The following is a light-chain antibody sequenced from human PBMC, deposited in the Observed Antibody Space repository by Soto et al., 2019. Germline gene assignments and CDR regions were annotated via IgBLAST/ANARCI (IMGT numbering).Light chain of an antibody. Sequence: QSVLTQPPSVSAAPGQKVTISCSGSSSNIGKNYVSWYQQLPGTAPKLLIFDNDKRPSGIPDRFSGSKSGTSATLGITGLQTGDEADYYCATWDGSLNVIFGGGTKLTVL. CDR1: SSNIGKNY. V-gene: IGLV1-51*01. J-gene: IGLJ2*01. CDR2: DND. CDR3: ATWDGSLNVI.